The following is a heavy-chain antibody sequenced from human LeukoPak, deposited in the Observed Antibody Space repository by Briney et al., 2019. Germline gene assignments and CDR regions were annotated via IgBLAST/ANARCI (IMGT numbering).Heavy chain of an antibody. CDR1: GGTFSSYA. J-gene: IGHJ4*02. Sequence: ASVKVSCKASGGTFSSYAISWVRQAPGQGLEWMGIINPSGGSTSYAQKFQGRVTMTRDTSTSTVYMELSSLRSEDTAVYYCARDRDYGTTVSFGYWGQGTLVTVSS. CDR2: INPSGGST. V-gene: IGHV1-46*01. D-gene: IGHD4-17*01. CDR3: ARDRDYGTTVSFGY.